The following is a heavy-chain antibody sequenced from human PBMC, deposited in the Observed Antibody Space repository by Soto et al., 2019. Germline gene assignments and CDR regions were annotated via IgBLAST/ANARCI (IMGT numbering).Heavy chain of an antibody. CDR3: AKGRFSTRGYFDY. CDR1: GFTFDDYA. CDR2: ISWNSGSI. J-gene: IGHJ4*02. Sequence: EVQLVESGGGLVQPGGSLRLSCAASGFTFDDYAMHWVRQAPGKGLEWVSGISWNSGSIGYADSVKGRFTISRDNAKNSLYLQMNSLRAEDTALYYCAKGRFSTRGYFDYWGQGTLVTVSS. D-gene: IGHD3-3*01. V-gene: IGHV3-9*01.